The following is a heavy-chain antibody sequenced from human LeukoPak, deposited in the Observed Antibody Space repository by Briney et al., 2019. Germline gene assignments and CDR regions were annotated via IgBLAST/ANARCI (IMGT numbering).Heavy chain of an antibody. J-gene: IGHJ6*03. CDR2: IYHSGST. CDR1: GFTFSSYE. V-gene: IGHV4-38-2*01. Sequence: PGGSLRLACAASGFTFSSYEMNWVRQAPGKGLEWIGSIYHSGSTYYKPSLKSRVTISVDTSKNQFSLRLSSVTAADTAVYYCARKSSPYYYMDVWGKGTTVTVSS. CDR3: ARKSSPYYYMDV.